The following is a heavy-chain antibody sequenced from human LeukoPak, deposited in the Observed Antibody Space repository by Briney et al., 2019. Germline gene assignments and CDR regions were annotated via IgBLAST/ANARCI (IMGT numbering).Heavy chain of an antibody. J-gene: IGHJ6*02. CDR3: AKGSIVRTIGDMDV. D-gene: IGHD5-12*01. CDR2: IWFDGSNK. CDR1: GFTFSDYG. V-gene: IGHV3-33*06. Sequence: PGGSLRLSCAASGFTFSDYGMHWVRQAPGKGLEWVAVIWFDGSNKFYADSVKGRFTISRDNSKNTLYLEMNSLRAEDTAIYFCAKGSIVRTIGDMDVWGQGTTVTVSS.